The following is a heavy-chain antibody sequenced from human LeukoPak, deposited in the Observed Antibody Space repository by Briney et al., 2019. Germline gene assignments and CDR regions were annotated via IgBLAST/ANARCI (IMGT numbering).Heavy chain of an antibody. Sequence: PGRSLRLSCAASGFTFDDYAMHWVRQAPGKGLEWVSGISWDSGSIGYADSVKGRFTISRDNAKNSLYLQVNSLRAEDTALYYCAKDMGQLAIFDYWGQGTLVAVSS. CDR3: AKDMGQLAIFDY. D-gene: IGHD6-6*01. CDR2: ISWDSGSI. J-gene: IGHJ4*02. CDR1: GFTFDDYA. V-gene: IGHV3-9*01.